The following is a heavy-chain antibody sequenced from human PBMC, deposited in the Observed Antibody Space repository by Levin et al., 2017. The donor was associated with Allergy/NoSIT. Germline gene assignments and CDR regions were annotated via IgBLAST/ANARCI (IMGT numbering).Heavy chain of an antibody. J-gene: IGHJ4*02. Sequence: GESLKISCAASGFTFSSYSMNWVRQAPGKGLEWVSYISSSSSTIYYADSVKGRFTISRDNAKNSLYLQMNSLRAEDTAVYYCARGSRVRGVISDDYWGQGTLVTVSS. V-gene: IGHV3-48*01. CDR2: ISSSSSTI. CDR1: GFTFSSYS. D-gene: IGHD3-10*01. CDR3: ARGSRVRGVISDDY.